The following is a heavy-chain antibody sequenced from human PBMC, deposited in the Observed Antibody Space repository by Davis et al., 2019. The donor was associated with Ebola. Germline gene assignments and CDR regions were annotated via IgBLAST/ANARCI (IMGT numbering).Heavy chain of an antibody. CDR3: AKAFLLGRLQWLVLSDYYYGMDV. J-gene: IGHJ6*04. V-gene: IGHV3-74*01. CDR1: GFTFSSYW. CDR2: IHSDGTST. Sequence: HTGGSLRLSCAASGFTFSSYWMSWVRQAPGKGLVWVSRIHSDGTSTIYTDSVKGRFTISRDNSKNSLYLQMNSLRAEDTAVYYCAKAFLLGRLQWLVLSDYYYGMDVWGKGTTVTVSS. D-gene: IGHD6-19*01.